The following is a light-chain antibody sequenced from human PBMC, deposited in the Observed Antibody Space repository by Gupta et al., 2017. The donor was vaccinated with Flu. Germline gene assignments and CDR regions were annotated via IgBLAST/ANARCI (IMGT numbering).Light chain of an antibody. V-gene: IGLV2-8*01. CDR2: EVT. CDR1: SSDIGAYKY. CDR3: SSHTVSDTFV. Sequence: QSALTQPPSASGSPGQSITISCTGTSSDIGAYKYVSWHQQHAGKAPKLIISEVTKRPSGVPGRFSGSKSGNTASLTVSGPKAEDEGDYYCSSHTVSDTFVFGTGTAVTVL. J-gene: IGLJ1*01.